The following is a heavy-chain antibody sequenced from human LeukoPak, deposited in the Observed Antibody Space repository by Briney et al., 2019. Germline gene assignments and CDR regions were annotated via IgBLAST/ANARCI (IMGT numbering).Heavy chain of an antibody. CDR3: ARSIAAADGGVYYYMDV. Sequence: SETLSLTCTVSGGSISRYFWSWIRQPPGKGLEWIGYIDHSGSTNYNPSLKSRVTMSVDTSKNQISLKLKSVTAADTAVYYCARSIAAADGGVYYYMDVWGKGTTVTISS. CDR1: GGSISRYF. D-gene: IGHD6-25*01. V-gene: IGHV4-59*12. J-gene: IGHJ6*03. CDR2: IDHSGST.